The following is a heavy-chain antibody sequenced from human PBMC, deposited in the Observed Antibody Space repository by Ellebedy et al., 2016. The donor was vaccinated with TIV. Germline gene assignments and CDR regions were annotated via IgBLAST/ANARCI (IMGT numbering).Heavy chain of an antibody. D-gene: IGHD5-12*01. J-gene: IGHJ4*02. CDR3: ARDFGHSGYDLLDY. V-gene: IGHV3-7*01. Sequence: GGSLRLSCAASGFTFSSYWMSWVRQAPGKGLEWVANMRQDGTQKNYGDSVKGRFTISRDNARDSLYLQMDSLRVEDTAVYYCARDFGHSGYDLLDYWGQGTLVTVSS. CDR1: GFTFSSYW. CDR2: MRQDGTQK.